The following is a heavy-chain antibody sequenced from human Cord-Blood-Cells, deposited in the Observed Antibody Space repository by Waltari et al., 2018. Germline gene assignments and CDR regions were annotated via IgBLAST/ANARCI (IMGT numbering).Heavy chain of an antibody. CDR1: GYTFTGYQ. V-gene: IGHV1-2*04. J-gene: IGHJ4*02. Sequence: QVQLVQSGAEVKKPGASVKVSCKAAGYTFTGYQMPWGRQAPGQGIEWMGWINPNSGGTNYAQKFQGWVTMTRDTSISTAYMELSRLRSDDTAVYYCAREAAAAGTVDYWGQGTLVTVSS. CDR3: AREAAAAGTVDY. CDR2: INPNSGGT. D-gene: IGHD6-13*01.